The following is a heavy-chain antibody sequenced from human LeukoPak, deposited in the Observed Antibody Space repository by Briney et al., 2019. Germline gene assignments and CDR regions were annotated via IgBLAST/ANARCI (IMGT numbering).Heavy chain of an antibody. D-gene: IGHD3-3*01. CDR3: ARAGITIFGVVKLGAFDI. J-gene: IGHJ3*02. Sequence: PSETLSLTCAVSGYSISSGYYWGWIRQPPGKGLEWMGSIYHSGSTYYNPSLKSRVTISVDTSKNQFSLKLSSVTAADTAVYYCARAGITIFGVVKLGAFDIWGQGTMVTVSS. CDR1: GYSISSGYY. CDR2: IYHSGST. V-gene: IGHV4-38-2*01.